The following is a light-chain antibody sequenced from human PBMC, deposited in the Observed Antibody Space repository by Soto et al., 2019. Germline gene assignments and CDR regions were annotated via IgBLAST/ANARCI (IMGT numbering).Light chain of an antibody. Sequence: EIVMTRSPATLSVSPGESAALSCRASQSVSSDLAWYQQKPGQVYRLLIYGASTRVTGIPARFSATGSGTEFTLTISSLQSEDLAVYYCQQYNSWPPTFGQGTKVEIK. CDR1: QSVSSD. CDR2: GAS. CDR3: QQYNSWPPT. J-gene: IGKJ1*01. V-gene: IGKV3-15*01.